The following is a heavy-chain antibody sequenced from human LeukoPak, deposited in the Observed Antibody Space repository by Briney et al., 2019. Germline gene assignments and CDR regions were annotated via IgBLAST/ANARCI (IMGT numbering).Heavy chain of an antibody. Sequence: ASVKVSCKASGYTFTRYGISWVRQAPGQGLEWMAWISAYNGNTDYAQNLRGRVTMNTDTSTSTAYMELRSLSSDDTAVYYCARDSVDGSGTYYNDSPDYWGQGTLVTVSS. CDR2: ISAYNGNT. CDR1: GYTFTRYG. D-gene: IGHD3-10*01. V-gene: IGHV1-18*01. CDR3: ARDSVDGSGTYYNDSPDY. J-gene: IGHJ4*02.